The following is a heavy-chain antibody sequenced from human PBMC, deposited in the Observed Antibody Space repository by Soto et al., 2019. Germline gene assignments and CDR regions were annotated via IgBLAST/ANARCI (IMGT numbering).Heavy chain of an antibody. Sequence: QVQLVESGGGVVQPGRSLRLSCAASGFTFSSYGMHWVRQAPGKGLEWVAVIWYDGSNKYYADSVKGRFTISRDNSKNTLYLQMNSLRAEDTVVYYCAREAGQWLDSAEYFQHWGQGTLVTVSS. D-gene: IGHD6-19*01. CDR1: GFTFSSYG. CDR3: AREAGQWLDSAEYFQH. CDR2: IWYDGSNK. J-gene: IGHJ1*01. V-gene: IGHV3-33*01.